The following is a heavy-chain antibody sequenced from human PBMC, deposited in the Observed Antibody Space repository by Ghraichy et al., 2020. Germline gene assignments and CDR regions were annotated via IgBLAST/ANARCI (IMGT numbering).Heavy chain of an antibody. J-gene: IGHJ4*02. CDR2: IKEDGSEK. CDR1: GFSLSNYW. D-gene: IGHD6-19*01. V-gene: IGHV3-7*03. CDR3: TRSGRPVEY. Sequence: GGSLRLSCAASGFSLSNYWMSWVRQAPGKGLEWVANIKEDGSEKYYVDSVVKGRFTVSRDNAENSLFLQLNSLRAEDTAVYYCTRSGRPVEYWGQGTLVTVSS.